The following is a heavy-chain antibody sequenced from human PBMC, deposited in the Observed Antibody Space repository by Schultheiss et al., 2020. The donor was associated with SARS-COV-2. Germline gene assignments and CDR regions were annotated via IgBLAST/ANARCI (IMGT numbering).Heavy chain of an antibody. Sequence: ESLKISCTVSGGSISSYYWSWIRQPPGKGLEWIGEINHSGSTNYNPSLKSRVTISVDTSKNQFSLKLSSVTAADTAVYYCASSGYFHVDYWGQGTLVTVSS. CDR3: ASSGYFHVDY. CDR1: GGSISSYY. J-gene: IGHJ4*02. V-gene: IGHV4-34*01. D-gene: IGHD3-22*01. CDR2: INHSGST.